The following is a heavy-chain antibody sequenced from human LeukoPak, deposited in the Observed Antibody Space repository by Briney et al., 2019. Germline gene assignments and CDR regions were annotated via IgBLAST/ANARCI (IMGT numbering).Heavy chain of an antibody. V-gene: IGHV3-66*01. CDR1: GFTVSSNY. Sequence: GGSLRLSCAASGFTVSSNYMSWVRQAPGKGLEWVSIIYGSGDTCYADSVKGRFTISRDNAKNTLYLQVSSLRAEDTAVYYCAKGSGIAVSGNLFDYWGQGTLVTVSS. CDR3: AKGSGIAVSGNLFDY. D-gene: IGHD6-19*01. CDR2: IYGSGDT. J-gene: IGHJ4*02.